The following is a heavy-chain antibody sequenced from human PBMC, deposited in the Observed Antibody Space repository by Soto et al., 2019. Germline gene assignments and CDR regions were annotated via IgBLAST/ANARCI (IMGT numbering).Heavy chain of an antibody. CDR3: AKNPSLIVVEWFDP. V-gene: IGHV3-23*01. Sequence: GGSLILSCTASGFAFSNYGMSWVRQAPGKGLEWVASISGSGGGIYYADSVRGRFTISRDNSKNTLYLQMNDLRVEDTAVYYCAKNPSLIVVEWFDPWGQGTLVTVSS. J-gene: IGHJ5*02. CDR2: ISGSGGGI. CDR1: GFAFSNYG. D-gene: IGHD2-15*01.